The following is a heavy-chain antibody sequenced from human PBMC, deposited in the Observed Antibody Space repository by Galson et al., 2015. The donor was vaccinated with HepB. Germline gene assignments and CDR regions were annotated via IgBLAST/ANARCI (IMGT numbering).Heavy chain of an antibody. D-gene: IGHD3-10*02. CDR3: SRGQLFGVS. CDR2: IRNKAYGETT. J-gene: IGHJ4*02. V-gene: IGHV3-49*03. Sequence: SLRLSCAGSGFTFGDYSLNWFRQAPGKGLEWVGFIRNKAYGETTQYAASVKGRFTISRDDSKSIAYLQMDSLKTEDTAVYFCSRGQLFGVSWGQGTLVTVSS. CDR1: GFTFGDYS.